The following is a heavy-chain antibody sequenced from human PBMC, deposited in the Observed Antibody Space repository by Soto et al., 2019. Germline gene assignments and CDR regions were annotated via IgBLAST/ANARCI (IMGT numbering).Heavy chain of an antibody. CDR1: GYPFTRYF. Sequence: ASVKVSCKASGYPFTRYFVHWLRQAPGQGLEWMGNSDPSGGSPTYAQKFQDRVTMTTDTSTSTVYVELTSLSSDDSAVYYCAREMASTYYFDYWGQGTLVTVSS. CDR2: SDPSGGSP. CDR3: AREMASTYYFDY. J-gene: IGHJ4*02. V-gene: IGHV1-46*01. D-gene: IGHD1-1*01.